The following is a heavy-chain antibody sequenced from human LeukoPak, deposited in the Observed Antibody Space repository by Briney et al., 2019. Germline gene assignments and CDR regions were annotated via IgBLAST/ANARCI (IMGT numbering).Heavy chain of an antibody. CDR1: GGSISSSSYY. CDR2: IYYSGST. Sequence: SETLSLTCTVSGGSISSSSYYWGWIRQPPGKGLEWIGSIYYSGSTYYNPSLKSRVTISVDTSKNQFSLKLSSVTAADTAVYYCARVGVAAMVFDFDYWGQGTLVTVSS. D-gene: IGHD5-18*01. J-gene: IGHJ4*02. CDR3: ARVGVAAMVFDFDY. V-gene: IGHV4-39*07.